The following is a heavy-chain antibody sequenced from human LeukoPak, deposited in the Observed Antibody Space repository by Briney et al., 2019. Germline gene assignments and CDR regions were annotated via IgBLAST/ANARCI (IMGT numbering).Heavy chain of an antibody. CDR3: ARDVISILLYYGMDV. D-gene: IGHD2/OR15-2a*01. J-gene: IGHJ6*02. V-gene: IGHV1-3*01. CDR2: INAGNGNT. CDR1: GYTFTSYA. Sequence: ASVKVSCKASGYTFTSYAMHWVRQAPGQRLEWMGWINAGNGNTRYSQKFQGRVTITRDTSASTAYMELSSLRSEDTAVYYCARDVISILLYYGMDVWGQGTTVTVSS.